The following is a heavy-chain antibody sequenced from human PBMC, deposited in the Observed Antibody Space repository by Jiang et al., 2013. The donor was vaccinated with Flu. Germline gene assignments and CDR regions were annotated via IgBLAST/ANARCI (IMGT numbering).Heavy chain of an antibody. J-gene: IGHJ6*02. CDR2: ISYDGSNK. CDR3: ARHGGEGSGSSLYYGMDV. V-gene: IGHV3-30-3*01. D-gene: IGHD3-10*01. Sequence: EWVAVISYDGSNKYYADSVKGRFTISRDNSKNTLYLQMNSLRAEDTAVYYCARHGGEGSGSSLYYGMDVWGQGTTVTVSS.